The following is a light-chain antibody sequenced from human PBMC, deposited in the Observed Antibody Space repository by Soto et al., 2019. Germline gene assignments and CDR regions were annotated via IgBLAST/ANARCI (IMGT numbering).Light chain of an antibody. CDR2: DAS. CDR3: QQRNDWRRGT. J-gene: IGKJ5*01. V-gene: IGKV3-11*01. Sequence: EIVLTQSPATLSLSPGEIATLSCRASQSVSSYLAWYQQKPGQAPRLLIYDASNRATGIPARFSGSGSGTDFTLTISSLEPEDFAVYYCQQRNDWRRGTFGQGTRLEIK. CDR1: QSVSSY.